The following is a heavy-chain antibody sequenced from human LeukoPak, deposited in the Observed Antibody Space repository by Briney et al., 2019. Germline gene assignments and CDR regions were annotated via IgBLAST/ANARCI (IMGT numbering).Heavy chain of an antibody. J-gene: IGHJ4*02. CDR2: IRYDGSNK. D-gene: IGHD3-3*01. CDR1: GFTFSSYG. V-gene: IGHV3-30*02. CDR3: ASDANYDFWGGYYALDY. Sequence: GGSLRLSCAASGFTFSSYGMHWVRQAPGKGLEWVAFIRYDGSNKYYADSVKGRFTISRDNSKNTLYLQMNSLRAEDTAVYYCASDANYDFWGGYYALDYWGQGTLVTVSS.